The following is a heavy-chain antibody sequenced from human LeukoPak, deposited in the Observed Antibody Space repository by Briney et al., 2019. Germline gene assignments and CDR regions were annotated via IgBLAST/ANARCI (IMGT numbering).Heavy chain of an antibody. D-gene: IGHD2-2*01. J-gene: IGHJ6*04. CDR2: ISSSGSTI. CDR1: GFTFSSYE. Sequence: GGSLRLSCAASGFTFSSYEMNWVRQAPGKGLERVSYISSSGSTIYYADSVKGRFTISRDNAKNSLYLQMNSLRAEDTAVYYCTRAPQDPYCSSTSCYDNYYGMDVWGKGTTVTVSS. V-gene: IGHV3-48*03. CDR3: TRAPQDPYCSSTSCYDNYYGMDV.